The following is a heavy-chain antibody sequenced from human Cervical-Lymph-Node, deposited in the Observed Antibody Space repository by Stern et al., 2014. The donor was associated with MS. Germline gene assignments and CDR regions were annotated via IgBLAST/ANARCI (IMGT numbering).Heavy chain of an antibody. D-gene: IGHD3-22*01. CDR2: IFPSGST. Sequence: QLQLQESGPGRVKPSQTLSLTCTVSGGSIASSSYYWSWIRPPAGKGLEWIGRIFPSGSTNYNPSLQSRVTLSIDTSKNQFSLRLSSVTAADTAVYYCAREDYDGTGHPYYYGLDVWGQGTTVTVSS. CDR3: AREDYDGTGHPYYYGLDV. CDR1: GGSIASSSYY. J-gene: IGHJ6*02. V-gene: IGHV4-61*02.